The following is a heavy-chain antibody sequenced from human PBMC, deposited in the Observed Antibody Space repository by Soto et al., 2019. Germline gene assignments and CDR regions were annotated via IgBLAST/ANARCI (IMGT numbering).Heavy chain of an antibody. Sequence: SETLSLTCTVSGCSISSYYWSWVRQPPGKGLEWVGYISYSGNTNYNPSLKSRVTISLDTSKNQISLKLRSVTAADTAVYYCASSASRLLGYWYFDIWGRGTLVTVSS. V-gene: IGHV4-59*08. CDR1: GCSISSYY. D-gene: IGHD2-21*01. J-gene: IGHJ2*01. CDR2: ISYSGNT. CDR3: ASSASRLLGYWYFDI.